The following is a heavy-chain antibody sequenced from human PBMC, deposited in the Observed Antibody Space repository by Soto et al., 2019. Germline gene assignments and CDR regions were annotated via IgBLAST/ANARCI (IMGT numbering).Heavy chain of an antibody. CDR3: ASPLWERGEYYYYVVDV. CDR1: GGSISSSNYY. CDR2: IYYSGST. J-gene: IGHJ6*02. D-gene: IGHD1-26*01. V-gene: IGHV4-39*01. Sequence: SETLSLTCTVSGGSISSSNYYWGWIRQPPGKGLEWIGSIYYSGSTYYNPSLKSRVTISIDTSKNQFSLKLSSVTAADTAVYYCASPLWERGEYYYYVVDVWGQGTKVTVSS.